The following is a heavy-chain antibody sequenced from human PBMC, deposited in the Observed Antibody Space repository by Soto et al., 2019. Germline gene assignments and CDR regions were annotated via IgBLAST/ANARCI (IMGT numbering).Heavy chain of an antibody. CDR2: ISPGGSDT. Sequence: GESLKISCKGSGYSFTTYWIGWVRQMPGKGLEGMVIISPGGSDTRYSPSFQGQVTISADKSISTAYLQWSRLKASDTAMYYCARTAASDYYNYGMDVWGQGTTVTVSS. J-gene: IGHJ6*02. D-gene: IGHD2-15*01. CDR1: GYSFTTYW. CDR3: ARTAASDYYNYGMDV. V-gene: IGHV5-51*01.